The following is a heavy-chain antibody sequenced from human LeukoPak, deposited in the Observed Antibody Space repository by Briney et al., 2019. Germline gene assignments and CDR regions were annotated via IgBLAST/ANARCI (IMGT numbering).Heavy chain of an antibody. V-gene: IGHV1-2*02. CDR3: AISEPSSSWPFDY. CDR1: GYTFTGYY. J-gene: IGHJ4*02. Sequence: GASVKVSCKASGYTFTGYYMHWVRQAPGQGLEWMGWINPNSGGTNYAQKFQGRVTMTRDTSISTAYMELSRLRSDDTAVYYCAISEPSSSWPFDYWGRGTLVTVSS. D-gene: IGHD6-13*01. CDR2: INPNSGGT.